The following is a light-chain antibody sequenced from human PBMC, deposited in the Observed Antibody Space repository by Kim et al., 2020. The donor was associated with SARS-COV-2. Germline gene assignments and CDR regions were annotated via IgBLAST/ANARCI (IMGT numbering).Light chain of an antibody. CDR2: GKN. CDR1: SLRSXX. CDR3: NFRDSRXNQWV. V-gene: IGLV3-19*01. Sequence: SSELTQDPAVSVALGQTVRITCQGDSLRSXXASXYQXXXXXAXVXVIYGKNNRPSGIPDRFSGSSSGNTASLTITGPXAEXEADFYCNFRDSRXNQWVXG. J-gene: IGLJ3*02.